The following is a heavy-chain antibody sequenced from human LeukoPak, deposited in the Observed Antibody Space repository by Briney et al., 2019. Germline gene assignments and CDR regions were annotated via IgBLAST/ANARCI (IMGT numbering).Heavy chain of an antibody. D-gene: IGHD3-10*01. J-gene: IGHJ5*02. CDR3: ARDKTGLLWFGELPGNWFDP. Sequence: ASVKVFCKASGGTFSSYAISWVRQAPGQGLEWMGKIIPIFGIANYAQKFQGRVTITAYKSTSTAYMELSSLRSEDTAVYYCARDKTGLLWFGELPGNWFDPWGQGTLVTVSS. V-gene: IGHV1-69*04. CDR1: GGTFSSYA. CDR2: IIPIFGIA.